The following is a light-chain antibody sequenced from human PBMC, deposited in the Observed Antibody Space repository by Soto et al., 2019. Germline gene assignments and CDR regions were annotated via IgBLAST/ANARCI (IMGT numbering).Light chain of an antibody. CDR1: SSDVGGYNY. Sequence: QSALTQPASVSGSPGQSITISCTGTSSDVGGYNYVSWYQQLPGKAPKLMIYYVNKQPSAVSNRFSGSKSGNTASLTISGLQAEDECDYYCSSYTGSSWFVFGTGTKVTVL. V-gene: IGLV2-14*01. CDR2: YVN. J-gene: IGLJ1*01. CDR3: SSYTGSSWFV.